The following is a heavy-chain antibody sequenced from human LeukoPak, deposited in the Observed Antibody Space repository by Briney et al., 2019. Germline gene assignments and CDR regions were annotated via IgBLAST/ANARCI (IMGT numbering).Heavy chain of an antibody. CDR1: GGSFSGYY. CDR3: ARSPYGSTYYRNNWFDP. J-gene: IGHJ5*02. Sequence: PSETLPLTCAVYGGSFSGYYWSWIRQTPGEGLEWIGYIYSSGSTNYNPSLKSRVTISVDTSKNQFSLKLSSVTAADTAMYYCARSPYGSTYYRNNWFDPWAREPWSPSPQ. D-gene: IGHD3-10*01. V-gene: IGHV4-4*09. CDR2: IYSSGST.